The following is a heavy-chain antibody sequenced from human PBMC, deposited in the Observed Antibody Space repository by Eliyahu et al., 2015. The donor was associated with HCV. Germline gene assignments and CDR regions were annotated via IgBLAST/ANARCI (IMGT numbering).Heavy chain of an antibody. J-gene: IGHJ5*02. CDR1: GFTFSDYR. CDR2: ISSSGTYI. CDR3: ARGSGSCSPSSCFNNWFDP. Sequence: EVQLLESGGGLVQPGGSLRLSCVASGFTFSDYRMXWVRQAPGKGLEWVSSISSSGTYIYYADSVKGRFAISRDNAKNSLDLQMDSLRDEDTAVYYCARGSGSCSPSSCFNNWFDPWGQGTLVTVSS. V-gene: IGHV3-21*01. D-gene: IGHD2-2*01.